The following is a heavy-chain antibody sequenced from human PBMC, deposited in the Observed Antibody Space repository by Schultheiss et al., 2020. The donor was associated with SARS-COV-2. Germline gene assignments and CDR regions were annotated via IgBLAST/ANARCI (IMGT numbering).Heavy chain of an antibody. CDR3: ARGEGLLWFGELLYYYGMDV. CDR1: GGSISSGDYY. V-gene: IGHV4-61*08. J-gene: IGHJ6*02. CDR2: IYYSGST. D-gene: IGHD3-10*01. Sequence: SETLSLTCTVSGGSISSGDYYWSWIRQPPGKGLEWIGYIYYSGSTNYNPSLKSRVTISVDTSKNQFSLKLSSVTAADTAVYYCARGEGLLWFGELLYYYGMDVWGQGTTVTVSS.